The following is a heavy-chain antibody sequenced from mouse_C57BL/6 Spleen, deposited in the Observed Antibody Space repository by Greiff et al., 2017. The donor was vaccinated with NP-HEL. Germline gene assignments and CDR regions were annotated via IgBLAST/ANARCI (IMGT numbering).Heavy chain of an antibody. Sequence: VQLQQSGPGLVKPSQSLSLTCSVTGYSITSGYYWNWIRQFPGNKLEWMGYISYDGSNNSNPSLKNRISITRYTSKNQFFLKLNSVTTEDTATYYCARIPWNVWGTGTTVTVSS. CDR2: ISYDGSN. J-gene: IGHJ1*03. V-gene: IGHV3-6*01. CDR3: ARIPWNV. CDR1: GYSITSGYY.